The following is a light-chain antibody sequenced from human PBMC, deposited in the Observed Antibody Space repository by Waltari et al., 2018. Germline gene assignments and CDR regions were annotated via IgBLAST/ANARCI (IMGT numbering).Light chain of an antibody. V-gene: IGLV1-51*01. CDR1: SFHIGNNY. CDR3: GTWDSSLNIGV. J-gene: IGLJ3*02. Sequence: QSVLTQPPSVSAAPGQKVTISCSGTSFHIGNNYVSWSQQLPGTAPKLLIYDNNKRHSGIPDRFSGSKSVTSATLGITGLQTEDEADDYGGTWDSSLNIGVFGGGTKVTVL. CDR2: DNN.